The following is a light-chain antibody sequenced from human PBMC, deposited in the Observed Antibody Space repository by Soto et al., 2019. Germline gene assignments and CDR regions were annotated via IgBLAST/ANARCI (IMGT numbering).Light chain of an antibody. V-gene: IGKV1-13*02. Sequence: AIQLTQSPSSLSASVGDRVTITCRASQGISSALAWYQQKPGKAPKLLIYDASSLESGVPSRFSGSGSGTDFTLTISSLQPEDFATYYWQQFNSYSITFGQGTRLEIK. J-gene: IGKJ5*01. CDR1: QGISSA. CDR3: QQFNSYSIT. CDR2: DAS.